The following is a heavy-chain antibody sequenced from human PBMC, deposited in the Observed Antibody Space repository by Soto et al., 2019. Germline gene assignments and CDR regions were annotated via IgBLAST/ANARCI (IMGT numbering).Heavy chain of an antibody. Sequence: GSLRLSCAASGFTFSDYYMSWIRQAPGKGLEWVSYISSSSSYTNYADSVKGRFTISRDKAKNALYLQMNSLRAEDTAVYYCASSTAIVTDFDYWGQGTLVTVSS. CDR2: ISSSSSYT. D-gene: IGHD5-18*01. CDR1: GFTFSDYY. CDR3: ASSTAIVTDFDY. V-gene: IGHV3-11*06. J-gene: IGHJ4*02.